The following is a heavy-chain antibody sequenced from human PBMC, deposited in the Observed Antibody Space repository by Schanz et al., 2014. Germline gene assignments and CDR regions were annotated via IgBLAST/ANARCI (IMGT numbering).Heavy chain of an antibody. D-gene: IGHD6-19*01. J-gene: IGHJ4*02. Sequence: QEQLVQSGAEVRKPGASVKVSCKASGYTFSDSMHWVRQAPGQGLEWMGMINPSGGSTTYAQKLQGRVTMTTDTSTSTAYMELRSLRSDDTAVYYCARGGYSSGWYDRDIAHFDYWGQGTLVTVSS. CDR2: INPSGGST. V-gene: IGHV1-46*01. CDR3: ARGGYSSGWYDRDIAHFDY. CDR1: GYTFSDS.